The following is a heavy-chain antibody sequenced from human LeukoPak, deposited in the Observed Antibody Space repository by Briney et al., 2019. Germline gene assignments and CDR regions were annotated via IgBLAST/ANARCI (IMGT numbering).Heavy chain of an antibody. CDR1: GFTFSSYS. CDR2: IGSSSSYI. D-gene: IGHD5-24*01. V-gene: IGHV3-21*01. Sequence: PGGSLRLSCAASGFTFSSYSMNWVRQAPGKGLEWVSSIGSSSSYIYYADSVKGRFTISRDNAKNSLYLQMNSLRAEDTAVYYCARDMKEMATILWGQGTLVTVSS. J-gene: IGHJ4*02. CDR3: ARDMKEMATIL.